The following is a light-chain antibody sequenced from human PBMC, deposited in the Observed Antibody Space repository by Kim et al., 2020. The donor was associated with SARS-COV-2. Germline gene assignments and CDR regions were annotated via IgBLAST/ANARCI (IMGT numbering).Light chain of an antibody. J-gene: IGLJ1*01. Sequence: GQSITFSCTGTSSDVGGYNYVSWYQQHPGKAPKLMIYDVSNRPSGVSNRFSGSKSGNTASLTISGLQAEDEADYYCSSYTSSSPYVFGTGTKVTVL. CDR1: SSDVGGYNY. CDR3: SSYTSSSPYV. V-gene: IGLV2-14*03. CDR2: DVS.